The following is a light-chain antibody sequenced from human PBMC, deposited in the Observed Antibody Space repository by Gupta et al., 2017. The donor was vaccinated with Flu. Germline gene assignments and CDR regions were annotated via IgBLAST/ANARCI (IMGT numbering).Light chain of an antibody. V-gene: IGKV1-39*01. J-gene: IGKJ1*01. Sequence: DIEMTQSPSSLSASVGDRVTITCRASQSIRSYLNWYQQRPGKAPKLLIYAGSTLHGGVPARFSGSGSGTDFTLTITSLQPEDFATYYCQQTSRAPRTFGQGTKVEVK. CDR1: QSIRSY. CDR3: QQTSRAPRT. CDR2: AGS.